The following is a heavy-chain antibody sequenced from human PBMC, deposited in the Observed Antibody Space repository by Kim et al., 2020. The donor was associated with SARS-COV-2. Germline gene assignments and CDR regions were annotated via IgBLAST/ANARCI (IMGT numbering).Heavy chain of an antibody. CDR2: ISSSGSTI. V-gene: IGHV3-11*01. J-gene: IGHJ5*02. Sequence: GGSLRLSCAASGFTFSDYYMSWIRQAPGKGLEWVSYISSSGSTIYYADSVKGRFTISRDNAKNSLYLQMNSLRAEDTAVYYCARDPGSPLHIAVAGRGPDPVEPNWFDPWGQGTLVTVSS. CDR1: GFTFSDYY. CDR3: ARDPGSPLHIAVAGRGPDPVEPNWFDP. D-gene: IGHD6-19*01.